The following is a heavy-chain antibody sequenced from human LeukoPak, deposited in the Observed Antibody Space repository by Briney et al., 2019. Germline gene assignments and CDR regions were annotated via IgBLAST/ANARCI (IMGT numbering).Heavy chain of an antibody. CDR1: GGSISSDSYS. J-gene: IGHJ4*02. V-gene: IGHV4-61*02. Sequence: MPSETLSLTCTVSGGSISSDSYSWSWVRQPAGKGLEWIGRIYTSGSTNYNPSLKSRVTISVDTSKNQFSLKLSSVTAADTAVYYCSRLKKRLGTYYFDYWGQGTLVTVSS. D-gene: IGHD3-22*01. CDR2: IYTSGST. CDR3: SRLKKRLGTYYFDY.